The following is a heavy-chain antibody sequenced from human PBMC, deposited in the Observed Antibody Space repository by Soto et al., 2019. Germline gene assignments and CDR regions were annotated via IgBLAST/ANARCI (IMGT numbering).Heavy chain of an antibody. D-gene: IGHD2-15*01. V-gene: IGHV3-11*01. CDR3: AVGGNPRV. J-gene: IGHJ4*02. Sequence: GGSLRRSCAASGFTCSNYYMSWVRQAPGKGLEFASYISDSGTTIKYVDSVKGRFTWSRENAKNLLYLQMNSLRAGDTAVYYCAVGGNPRVWRQGALVTVSS. CDR1: GFTCSNYY. CDR2: ISDSGTTI.